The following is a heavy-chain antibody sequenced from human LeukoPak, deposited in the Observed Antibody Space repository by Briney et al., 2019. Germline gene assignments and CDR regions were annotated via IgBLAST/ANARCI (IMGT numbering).Heavy chain of an antibody. CDR3: ARAASVAGIYNY. D-gene: IGHD6-19*01. Sequence: SETLSLTCTVSGGSISSSSYYWGWIRQPPGKRLEWIGSIYYSGSTYYNPSLKSRVTISVDTSKNQFSLKLSSVTATDTAVYYCARAASVAGIYNYWGQGTLVTVSS. J-gene: IGHJ4*02. CDR1: GGSISSSSYY. V-gene: IGHV4-39*01. CDR2: IYYSGST.